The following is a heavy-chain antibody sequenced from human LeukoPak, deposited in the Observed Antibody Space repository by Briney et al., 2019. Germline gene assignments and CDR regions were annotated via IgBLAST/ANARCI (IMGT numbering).Heavy chain of an antibody. D-gene: IGHD4-17*01. CDR2: INHSGCT. J-gene: IGHJ6*03. V-gene: IGHV4-34*01. CDR3: ARQVYDYGDYVSYYYYYMDV. Sequence: PSETLSLTCAVYGGSFSGYYWSWIRQPPGKGLEWIGEINHSGCTNYNPSLKSRVTISVDTSKNQFSLKLSSVTAADTAVYYCARQVYDYGDYVSYYYYYMDVWGKGTTVTVSS. CDR1: GGSFSGYY.